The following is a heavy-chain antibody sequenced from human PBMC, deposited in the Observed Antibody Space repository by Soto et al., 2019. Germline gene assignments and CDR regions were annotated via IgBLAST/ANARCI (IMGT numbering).Heavy chain of an antibody. V-gene: IGHV4-38-2*01. J-gene: IGHJ4*02. D-gene: IGHD6-13*01. CDR2: IYHSGST. CDR1: GYSISSGYY. CDR3: ARLGIAAAGTWLDY. Sequence: KASETLSLTCAVSGYSISSGYYWGWIRQPPGKGLEWIGSIYHSGSTYYNPSLKSRVTISVDTSKNQFSLKLSSVTAADTAVYYCARLGIAAAGTWLDYWGQGTLVTVSS.